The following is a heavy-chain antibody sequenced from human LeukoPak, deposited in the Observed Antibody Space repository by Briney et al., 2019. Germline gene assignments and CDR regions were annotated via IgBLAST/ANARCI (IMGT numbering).Heavy chain of an antibody. CDR1: GFTFTNYG. D-gene: IGHD3-22*01. CDR2: ISAYTGNT. CDR3: ARRGVGYFYDNTGYYPLDY. Sequence: GSVKVSCTASGFTFTNYGISWGRRAPGQRLEWMGWISAYTGNTNYAQNYQGRVTRTTDPSTSTAFKELRSPRSDHTAVYYCARRGVGYFYDNTGYYPLDYWGEGTLVTVSS. J-gene: IGHJ4*02. V-gene: IGHV1-18*01.